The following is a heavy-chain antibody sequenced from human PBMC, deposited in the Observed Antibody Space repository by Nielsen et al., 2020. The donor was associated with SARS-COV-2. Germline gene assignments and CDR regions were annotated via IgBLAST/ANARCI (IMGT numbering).Heavy chain of an antibody. Sequence: GESLKISCEVAGHFSWYSFNWVRQAPGQGPEWISYISSSGSDISYARSVKGRFTISRDNSKNTLYLQMNSLRAEDTAVYYCARAPIGELLGYFDYWGQGTLVTVSS. CDR3: ARAPIGELLGYFDY. CDR1: GHFSWYS. D-gene: IGHD1-26*01. CDR2: ISSSGSDI. J-gene: IGHJ4*02. V-gene: IGHV3-48*01.